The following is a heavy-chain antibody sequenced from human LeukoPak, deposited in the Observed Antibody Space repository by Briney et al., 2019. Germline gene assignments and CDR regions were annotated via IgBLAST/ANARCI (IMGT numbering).Heavy chain of an antibody. Sequence: AGGSLRLSCAASGFTFSSYAMSWVRQSPGKGLEWVSAITGSGDNTYYADSVKGRFTISRENSKNTLYLQMNSLRAEDTAVYYCASSQESDIAFDYWGQGTLVTVSS. V-gene: IGHV3-23*01. D-gene: IGHD2-21*01. J-gene: IGHJ4*02. CDR2: ITGSGDNT. CDR1: GFTFSSYA. CDR3: ASSQESDIAFDY.